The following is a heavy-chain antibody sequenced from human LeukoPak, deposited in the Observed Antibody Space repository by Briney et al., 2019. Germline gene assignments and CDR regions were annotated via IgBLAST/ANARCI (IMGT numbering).Heavy chain of an antibody. CDR3: ARSNNWGSLDY. Sequence: ASVKVSCKASGYTFTGYYMHWVRQAPGQGLEWMGWMNPNSDNTDYAQKFQGRVTITRDTSINTAYMELRSLESEDTAVYYCARSNNWGSLDYWGQGTLVTVSS. CDR1: GYTFTGYY. V-gene: IGHV1-2*02. CDR2: MNPNSDNT. D-gene: IGHD7-27*01. J-gene: IGHJ4*02.